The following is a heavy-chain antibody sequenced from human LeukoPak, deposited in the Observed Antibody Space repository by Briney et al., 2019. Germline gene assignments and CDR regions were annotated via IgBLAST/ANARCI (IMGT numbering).Heavy chain of an antibody. CDR3: AKGSYYGSGSRNWFDP. CDR1: GFTFDDYA. V-gene: IGHV3-9*03. Sequence: QPGRSLRLSCAASGFTFDDYAMHWVRQAPGKGLEWVSGISWNSGSIGYADSVKGRFTIPRDNAKNSLYLQMNSLRAEDMALYYCAKGSYYGSGSRNWFDPWGQGTLVTVSS. D-gene: IGHD3-10*01. J-gene: IGHJ5*02. CDR2: ISWNSGSI.